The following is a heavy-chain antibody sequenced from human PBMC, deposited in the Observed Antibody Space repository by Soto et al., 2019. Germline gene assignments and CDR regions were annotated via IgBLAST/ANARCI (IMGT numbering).Heavy chain of an antibody. Sequence: LSLTCTVSGGSISSSSYYWGWIRQPPGKGLEWIGSIYYSGSTYYNPSLKSRVTISVDTSKNQFSLKLSSVTAADTAVYYCARPNTIFGCMDFWGQGATVTVSS. V-gene: IGHV4-39*01. CDR3: ARPNTIFGCMDF. CDR1: GGSISSSSYY. D-gene: IGHD3-3*01. J-gene: IGHJ6*02. CDR2: IYYSGST.